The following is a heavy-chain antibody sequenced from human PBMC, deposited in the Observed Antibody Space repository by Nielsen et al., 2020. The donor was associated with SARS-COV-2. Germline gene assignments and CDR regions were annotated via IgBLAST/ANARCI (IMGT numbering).Heavy chain of an antibody. V-gene: IGHV3-9*01. CDR3: ATEVRQWLVHIDY. J-gene: IGHJ4*02. CDR1: GFTFDDYA. D-gene: IGHD6-19*01. CDR2: ISWNSGSI. Sequence: SLKISCAASGFTFDDYAMHWVRQAPGKGLEWVSGISWNSGSIGYADSVKGRFTISRDNANNSLYLQLNSLSPEDTAVYYCATEVRQWLVHIDYWGQGNLVTVSS.